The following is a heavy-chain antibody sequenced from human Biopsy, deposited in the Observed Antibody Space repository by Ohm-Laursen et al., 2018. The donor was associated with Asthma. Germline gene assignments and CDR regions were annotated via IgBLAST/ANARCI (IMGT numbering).Heavy chain of an antibody. CDR3: VRWRSGYPDHYSDF. J-gene: IGHJ4*02. D-gene: IGHD1-1*01. CDR2: ISSDVRE. CDR1: GFTFRNFG. Sequence: SLRLSCAASGFTFRNFGMHWVRQAPGKGLEWVALISSDVREWYADSVKGRFTISRDNSKSTLDLQMNSLRGDDTAAYYCVRWRSGYPDHYSDFWGLGTLVTVSS. V-gene: IGHV3-30*03.